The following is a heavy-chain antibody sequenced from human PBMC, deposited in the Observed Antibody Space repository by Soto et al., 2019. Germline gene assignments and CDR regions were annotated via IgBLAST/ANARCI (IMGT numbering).Heavy chain of an antibody. Sequence: QVQLVQSGAEVKKPGASVKVSCKASGYTFTNYGISWVRRAPGQGLEWMGWSSADNGNTNYVQNLQDRVTMTTDTSASTAYMELRSLRSDDTAVYYCARRGVLPDYWGQGTLVTVSS. V-gene: IGHV1-18*01. CDR2: SSADNGNT. CDR1: GYTFTNYG. J-gene: IGHJ4*02. CDR3: ARRGVLPDY. D-gene: IGHD3-10*01.